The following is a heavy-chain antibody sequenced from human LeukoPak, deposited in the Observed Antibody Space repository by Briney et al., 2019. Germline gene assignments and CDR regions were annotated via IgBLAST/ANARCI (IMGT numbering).Heavy chain of an antibody. CDR3: ARDLGYDSSGYWY. CDR1: GYTFTGYY. D-gene: IGHD3-22*01. V-gene: IGHV1-2*02. CDR2: IEPDSGGT. Sequence: ASVKVSCKASGYTFTGYYIHWVRQAPGQGLEWMGWIEPDSGGTNYAQKFQGRVTMNRDTSISTAYMELSRLRSDDTAVYYCARDLGYDSSGYWYWGQGTLVTVSS. J-gene: IGHJ4*02.